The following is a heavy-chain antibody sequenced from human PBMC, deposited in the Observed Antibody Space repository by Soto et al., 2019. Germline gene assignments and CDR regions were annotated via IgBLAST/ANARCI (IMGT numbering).Heavy chain of an antibody. CDR3: ARRLSAYSYGYDFDY. CDR1: GFSLTTSGAG. Sequence: QIPLKESGPTLVKPTQTLTLTCTFSGFSLTTSGAGVGWIRQPPGKALEWLALIFWDDDKRYSPSLKSRLTITKDTSKNQVVLTMTNMDPVDTATYYCARRLSAYSYGYDFDYWGQGTLVTVSS. D-gene: IGHD5-18*01. J-gene: IGHJ4*02. V-gene: IGHV2-5*02. CDR2: IFWDDDK.